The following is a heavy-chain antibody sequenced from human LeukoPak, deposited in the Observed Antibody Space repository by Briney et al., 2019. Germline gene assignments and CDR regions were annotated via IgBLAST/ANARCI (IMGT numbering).Heavy chain of an antibody. CDR2: IIPIFGTA. CDR3: ARASYCGGDCSPGYFDY. CDR1: GGTFSSYA. D-gene: IGHD2-21*01. V-gene: IGHV1-69*05. Sequence: ASVKVSCKASGGTFSSYAISWVRQAPGQGLEWMGGIIPIFGTANYAQKFQGRVTITTDESTSTAYMELSSLRSEDTAVYYCARASYCGGDCSPGYFDYWGQGTLVTVS. J-gene: IGHJ4*02.